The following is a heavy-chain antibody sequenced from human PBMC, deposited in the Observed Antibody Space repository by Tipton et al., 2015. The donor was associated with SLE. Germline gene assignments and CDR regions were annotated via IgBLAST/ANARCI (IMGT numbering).Heavy chain of an antibody. J-gene: IGHJ4*02. Sequence: TLSLTCAVYGGSFSGYYWSWIRQPPGKGLEWIGEINHSGSTSYNPSLKSRVTISVDTSKNQFSLKLSSVTAADTAVYYCAGGDDYGYYWGQGTLVTVSS. CDR1: GGSFSGYY. D-gene: IGHD4-17*01. CDR2: INHSGST. V-gene: IGHV4-34*01. CDR3: AGGDDYGYY.